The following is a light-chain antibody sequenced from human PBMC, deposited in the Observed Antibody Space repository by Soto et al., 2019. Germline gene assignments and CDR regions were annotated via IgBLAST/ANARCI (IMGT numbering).Light chain of an antibody. Sequence: QSVLTQPPSASGSPGQSVTISCTGTSSDVGAYNYVSWYQQYPGKAPKLMIYDVSKRPSGVPDRFAGSKSGKTAPLTVSGLQPEDEADYYCTSYAGSNIWVFGGGTKVTVL. V-gene: IGLV2-8*01. CDR3: TSYAGSNIWV. CDR2: DVS. CDR1: SSDVGAYNY. J-gene: IGLJ3*02.